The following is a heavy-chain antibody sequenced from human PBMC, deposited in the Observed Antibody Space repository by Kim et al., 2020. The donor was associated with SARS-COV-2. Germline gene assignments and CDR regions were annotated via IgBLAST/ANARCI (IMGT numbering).Heavy chain of an antibody. CDR3: ARDPKGGSSSWYFYAFDI. CDR2: IYYSGST. Sequence: TLSLTCTVSGGSISSGGYYWSWIRQHPGKGLEWIGYIYYSGSTYYNPSLKSRVTISVDTSKNQFSLKLSSVTAADTAVYYCARDPKGGSSSWYFYAFDIWGQGTMVTVSS. D-gene: IGHD6-13*01. J-gene: IGHJ3*02. V-gene: IGHV4-31*03. CDR1: GGSISSGGYY.